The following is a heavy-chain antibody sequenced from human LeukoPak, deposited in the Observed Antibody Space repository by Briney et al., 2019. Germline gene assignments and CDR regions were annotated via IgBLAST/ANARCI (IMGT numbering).Heavy chain of an antibody. CDR2: IYYSGST. V-gene: IGHV4-39*07. CDR1: GGSISSSSYY. Sequence: SETLSLTCTVSGGSISSSSYYWGWIRQPPGKGLEWIGSIYYSGSTYYNPSLKSRVTISVDTSKNQFSLKLSSVTAADTAVYYCARDRGVEQWLVFTWFDPWGQGTLVTVSS. J-gene: IGHJ5*02. D-gene: IGHD6-19*01. CDR3: ARDRGVEQWLVFTWFDP.